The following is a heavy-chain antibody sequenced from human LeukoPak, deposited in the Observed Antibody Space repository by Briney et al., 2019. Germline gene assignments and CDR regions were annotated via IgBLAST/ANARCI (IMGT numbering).Heavy chain of an antibody. V-gene: IGHV5-10-1*01. Sequence: GESLKISCKGSGYSFTSYWISWVRQMPGRGLEWMWRIDPSDSYTNYSPSFQGHVTISADKSISTAYLQWSSLKASDTAVYHCARHGRALGHYYFDYWGQGTLVTVSS. CDR3: ARHGRALGHYYFDY. J-gene: IGHJ4*02. CDR1: GYSFTSYW. CDR2: IDPSDSYT. D-gene: IGHD3-3*02.